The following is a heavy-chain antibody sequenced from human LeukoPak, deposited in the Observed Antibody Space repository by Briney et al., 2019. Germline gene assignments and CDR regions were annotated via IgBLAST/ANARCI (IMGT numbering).Heavy chain of an antibody. V-gene: IGHV3-21*01. CDR1: GFTFSSYS. CDR2: ITSTSSYR. D-gene: IGHD4-17*01. J-gene: IGHJ4*02. Sequence: GGSLRLSCAASGFTFSSYSMNWVRRAPGKGLDWVSSITSTSSYRYYADSVKGRFTISRDNAEKSLYLQMNSLRAEDTAVYYCARGGDYDYWGQGTLVTVSS. CDR3: ARGGDYDY.